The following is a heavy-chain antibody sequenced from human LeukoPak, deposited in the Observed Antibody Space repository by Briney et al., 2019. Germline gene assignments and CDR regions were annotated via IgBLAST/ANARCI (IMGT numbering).Heavy chain of an antibody. CDR1: GFTFSTYA. CDR2: ISYDGSNK. D-gene: IGHD5-24*01. V-gene: IGHV3-30-3*01. CDR3: ARNVLGFQMAYYFDY. J-gene: IGHJ4*02. Sequence: GGSLRLSCAASGFTFSTYAMHWVRQAPGKGLEWVAVISYDGSNKYYADSVKGRFTISRDNSKNTLYLQMNSLRAEDTAVYYCARNVLGFQMAYYFDYWGQGTLVTVSS.